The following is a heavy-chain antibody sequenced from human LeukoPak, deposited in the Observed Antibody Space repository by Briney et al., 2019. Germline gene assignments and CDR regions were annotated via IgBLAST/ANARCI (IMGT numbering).Heavy chain of an antibody. J-gene: IGHJ4*02. Sequence: SETLSLTCTVSGGSISSSSYYWGWIRQPPGKGLEWIGYIYYSGSTYYNPSLKSRVTISVDTSKNQFSLKLSSVTAADTAVYYCASSSSSWTFFDYWGQGTLVTVSS. CDR3: ASSSSSWTFFDY. D-gene: IGHD6-13*01. V-gene: IGHV4-30-4*08. CDR2: IYYSGST. CDR1: GGSISSSSYY.